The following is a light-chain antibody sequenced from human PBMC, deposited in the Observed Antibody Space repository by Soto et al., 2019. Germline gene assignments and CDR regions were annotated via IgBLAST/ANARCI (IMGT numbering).Light chain of an antibody. Sequence: EIVLTQSPGTLSLSPGERATLSCRASQSVSSSYLAWYRQKPGQAPRLLIYGASGRATGIPDRFSGSGSGTDFTLTISRLEPEDFAVYYCQQYGSSPPVTFGGGTKVEIK. CDR3: QQYGSSPPVT. J-gene: IGKJ4*01. V-gene: IGKV3-20*01. CDR2: GAS. CDR1: QSVSSSY.